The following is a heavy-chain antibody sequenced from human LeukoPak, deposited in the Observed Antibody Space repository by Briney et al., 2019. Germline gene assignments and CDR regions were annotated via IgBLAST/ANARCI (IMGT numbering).Heavy chain of an antibody. CDR2: INHSGST. J-gene: IGHJ6*03. Sequence: SETLSLTCAVYGGSFSGYYWSWIRQPPRKGLEWIGEINHSGSTNYNPSLKSRVTISVDTSKNQFSLKLSSVTAADTAVYYCARGAVLWFRPKLYYYYMDVWGKGTTVSVSS. V-gene: IGHV4-34*01. CDR3: ARGAVLWFRPKLYYYYMDV. D-gene: IGHD3-10*01. CDR1: GGSFSGYY.